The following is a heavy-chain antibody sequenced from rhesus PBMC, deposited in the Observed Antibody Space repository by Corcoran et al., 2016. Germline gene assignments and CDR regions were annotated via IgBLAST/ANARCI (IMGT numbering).Heavy chain of an antibody. CDR2: IYGSGSST. Sequence: QLQLQESGPGLVKPSETLSVTCAVSGGSISRSYWSWIRQAPGKGLEWIGYIYGSGSSTNSAPSPKSRCTLSVGPSKNQLSLKLSSVTTADTAVYYCASQNYSGSYYYTFDYWGQGVLVTVSS. D-gene: IGHD3-16*01. J-gene: IGHJ4*01. CDR1: GGSISRSY. CDR3: ASQNYSGSYYYTFDY. V-gene: IGHV4-169*01.